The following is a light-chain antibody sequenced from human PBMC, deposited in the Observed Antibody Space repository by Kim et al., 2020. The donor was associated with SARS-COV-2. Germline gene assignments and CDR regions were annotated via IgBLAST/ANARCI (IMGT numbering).Light chain of an antibody. Sequence: SYELTQPPSVSVAPGKTARITCGGNNIGSKSVHWYQQKPGQAPVLVIYYDSDRPSGIPERFSGSNSGNTATLTISRVEAGDEADHYCQVWDSSSDHPVFGGGTQLTV. CDR2: YDS. J-gene: IGLJ3*02. V-gene: IGLV3-21*04. CDR1: NIGSKS. CDR3: QVWDSSSDHPV.